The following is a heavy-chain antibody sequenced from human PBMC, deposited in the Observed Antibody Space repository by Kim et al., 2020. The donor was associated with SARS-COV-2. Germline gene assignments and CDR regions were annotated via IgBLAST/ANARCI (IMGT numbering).Heavy chain of an antibody. Sequence: VGSLRLSCAASGFILSDSFLHWVRQASGKGPEWVGRIRSKANSDATVYAASVKGRFIISRDDSQNTAYLQMNSLETEDTAVYYCSSTTEAPASNVYWGQGTLVTVSS. V-gene: IGHV3-73*01. J-gene: IGHJ4*02. CDR2: IRSKANSDAT. CDR3: SSTTEAPASNVY. CDR1: GFILSDSF. D-gene: IGHD4-4*01.